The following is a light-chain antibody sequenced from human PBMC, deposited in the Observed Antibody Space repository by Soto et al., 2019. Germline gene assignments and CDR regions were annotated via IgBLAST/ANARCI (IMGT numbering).Light chain of an antibody. V-gene: IGKV3-15*01. J-gene: IGKJ2*01. CDR3: QQYNNWPPYT. Sequence: EIVMTQSPATLPVSPGERATLSCRASQSVSSNLAWYQQKPGQAPRLLIYDASTRATGIPARFSGSGSGTEFTLTISSLQSEDFAVYYCQQYNNWPPYTFGQGTKLEIK. CDR1: QSVSSN. CDR2: DAS.